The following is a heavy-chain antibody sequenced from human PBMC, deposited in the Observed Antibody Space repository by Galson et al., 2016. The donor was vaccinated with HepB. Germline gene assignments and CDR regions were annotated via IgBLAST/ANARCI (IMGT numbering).Heavy chain of an antibody. CDR1: GFNFSNHG. CDR3: AAVVRATTLDY. J-gene: IGHJ4*02. Sequence: SLRLSCAASGFNFSNHGMNWVRQAPGQGLEWVASISSSSDYIYYVDSVKGRVTITRDNANKALYLQMNSLRVEDTALYDCAAVVRATTLDYWGQGALVTVSS. CDR2: ISSSSDYI. D-gene: IGHD1-26*01. V-gene: IGHV3-21*01.